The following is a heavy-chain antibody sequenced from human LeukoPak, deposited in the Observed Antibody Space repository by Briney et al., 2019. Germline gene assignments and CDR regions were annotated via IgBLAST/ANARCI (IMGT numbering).Heavy chain of an antibody. J-gene: IGHJ4*02. CDR3: ARVHDSSGYYFG. CDR1: GFTFSSYS. CDR2: ISSSSSYI. V-gene: IGHV3-21*01. D-gene: IGHD3-22*01. Sequence: GGSLRLSCAASGFTFSSYSMNWVRQAPGKGLEWVSSISSSSSYIYYADSVKGRFTISRDNAKNSPYLQMNSLRAEDTAVYYCARVHDSSGYYFGRGQGTLVTVSS.